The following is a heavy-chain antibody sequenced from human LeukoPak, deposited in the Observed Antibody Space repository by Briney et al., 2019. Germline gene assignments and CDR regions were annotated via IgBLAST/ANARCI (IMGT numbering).Heavy chain of an antibody. CDR2: INHSGST. Sequence: SETLSLTCAVYGGSFSGYYWSWIRQPPGKGLERIGEINHSGSTNYNPSLKSRVTISVDTSKNQFSLKLSSVTAADTAVYYCARKAYDDSSGYYLSFDYWGQGTLVTVSS. CDR1: GGSFSGYY. D-gene: IGHD3-22*01. V-gene: IGHV4-34*01. CDR3: ARKAYDDSSGYYLSFDY. J-gene: IGHJ4*02.